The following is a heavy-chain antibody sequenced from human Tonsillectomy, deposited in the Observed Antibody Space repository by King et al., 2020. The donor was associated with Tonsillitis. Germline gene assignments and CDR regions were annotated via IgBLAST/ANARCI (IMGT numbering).Heavy chain of an antibody. CDR3: ARNDFWSGYYGYMDV. J-gene: IGHJ6*03. Sequence: LQLQESGPGLVKPSETLSLTCTVAGGSISRYYWSWIRQPPGKGLEWIGYIYYSGSTNYNPSLKSRVTTSVDTSKNQFSLKLSSVTAADTAVYYCARNDFWSGYYGYMDVWGKGTTVTVSS. V-gene: IGHV4-59*01. CDR1: GGSISRYY. D-gene: IGHD3-3*01. CDR2: IYYSGST.